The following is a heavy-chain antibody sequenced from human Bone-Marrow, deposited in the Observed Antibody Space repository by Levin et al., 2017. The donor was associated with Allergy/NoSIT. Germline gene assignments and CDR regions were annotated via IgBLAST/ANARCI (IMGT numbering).Heavy chain of an antibody. J-gene: IGHJ3*02. CDR2: IYYSGST. D-gene: IGHD6-13*01. V-gene: IGHV4-59*08. CDR3: ARHRLLAAAGTKNHAFDI. CDR1: GGSISSYY. Sequence: SETLSLTCTVSGGSISSYYWSWIRQPPGKGLEWIGYIYYSGSTNYNPSLKSRVTISVDTSKNQFSLKLSSVTAADTAVYYCARHRLLAAAGTKNHAFDIWGQGTMVTVSS.